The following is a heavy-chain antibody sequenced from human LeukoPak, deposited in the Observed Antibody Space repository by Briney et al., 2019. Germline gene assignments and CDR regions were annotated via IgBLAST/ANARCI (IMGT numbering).Heavy chain of an antibody. CDR3: AKDEEIYTTAVAGKNGFDY. J-gene: IGHJ4*02. V-gene: IGHV3-9*01. Sequence: GRSLRLSCAASGFTFDDYAMHWVRQAPGKGLEWVPGISWNSGSIGYADSVKGRFTISRDNAKNSLYLQMNSLRAEDTALYYCAKDEEIYTTAVAGKNGFDYWGQGTLVTVSS. CDR2: ISWNSGSI. CDR1: GFTFDDYA. D-gene: IGHD6-19*01.